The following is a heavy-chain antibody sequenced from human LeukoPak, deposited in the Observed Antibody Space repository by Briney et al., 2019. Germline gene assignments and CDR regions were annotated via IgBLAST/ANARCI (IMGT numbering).Heavy chain of an antibody. CDR3: ARADTIFGVAQQGYYYGMDV. D-gene: IGHD3-3*01. Sequence: GASVKVSCKASGYTFTSYGISWVRQAPGQGLEWMGWISAYNGNTNYAQKFQGRVTMTRDTSTSTVYMELSSLRSEDTAVYYCARADTIFGVAQQGYYYGMDVWGQGTTVTVSS. J-gene: IGHJ6*02. CDR2: ISAYNGNT. CDR1: GYTFTSYG. V-gene: IGHV1-18*01.